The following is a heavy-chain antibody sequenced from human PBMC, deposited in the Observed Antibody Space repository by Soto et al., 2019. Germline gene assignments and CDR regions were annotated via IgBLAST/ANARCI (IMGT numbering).Heavy chain of an antibody. CDR3: AKDSYGGNYYYYGMDV. CDR1: GFTFDGYA. CDR2: ISWDGGST. V-gene: IGHV3-43D*03. D-gene: IGHD2-15*01. Sequence: GGSLRLSCAASGFTFDGYAMHWVRQAPGKGLEWVSLISWDGGSTYYADSVKGRFTISRDNSKNSLYLQMNSLRAEDTALYYCAKDSYGGNYYYYGMDVWGQGTTVTVSS. J-gene: IGHJ6*02.